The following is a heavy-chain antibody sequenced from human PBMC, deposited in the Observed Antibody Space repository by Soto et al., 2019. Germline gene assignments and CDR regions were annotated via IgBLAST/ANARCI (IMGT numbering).Heavy chain of an antibody. CDR3: ARAKRWLQLGYFDY. D-gene: IGHD5-12*01. CDR2: INHSGST. CDR1: GGSFSGYY. V-gene: IGHV4-34*01. J-gene: IGHJ4*02. Sequence: PSETLSLTCAVYGGSFSGYYWSWIRQPPGKGLEWIGEINHSGSTNYNPSLKSRVTISVDTSKNQFSLKLSSVTAADTAVYYCARAKRWLQLGYFDYWGQGTLVTVSS.